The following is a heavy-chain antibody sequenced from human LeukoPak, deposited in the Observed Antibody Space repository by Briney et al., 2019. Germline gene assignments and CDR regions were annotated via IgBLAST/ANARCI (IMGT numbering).Heavy chain of an antibody. CDR2: ISFDGSHK. Sequence: GGSLRLSCAASGFTFRSYEMNWVRQAPGKGLEWVSVISFDGSHKYYADSVKGRFTISRDNSKNTLYLQMNSLRAEDTAIYYCAKEGGGDPGYFDYWGQGTLVTVSS. D-gene: IGHD2-21*01. CDR1: GFTFRSYE. CDR3: AKEGGGDPGYFDY. V-gene: IGHV3-30*04. J-gene: IGHJ4*02.